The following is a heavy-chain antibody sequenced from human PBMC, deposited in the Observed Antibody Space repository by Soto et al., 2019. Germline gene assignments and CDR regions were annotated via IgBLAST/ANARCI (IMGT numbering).Heavy chain of an antibody. Sequence: ASVKVSCKASGYTFTSYDINWVRQATGQGLEWMGWMNPNSGNTGYAQKFQGRVTMTRNTSISIAYLQMNSLKTEDTAVYYCHNDCITMFDGTSMDVWGQGTTVTVS. D-gene: IGHD3-10*02. V-gene: IGHV1-8*01. CDR3: HNDCITMFDGTSMDV. CDR1: GYTFTSYD. CDR2: MNPNSGNT. J-gene: IGHJ6*02.